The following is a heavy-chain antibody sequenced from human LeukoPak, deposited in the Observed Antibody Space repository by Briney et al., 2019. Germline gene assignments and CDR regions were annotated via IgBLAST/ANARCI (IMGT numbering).Heavy chain of an antibody. CDR3: AREGGFYRPLDY. D-gene: IGHD3-3*01. J-gene: IGHJ4*02. V-gene: IGHV4-59*12. CDR2: IYYSGKT. CDR1: GGSITSDH. Sequence: SETLSLTCTVSGGSITSDHWNWIRQPPGKGLEWIGCIYYSGKTYYNPSLKSRVTISVDMSKNQFSLRLTSVTAADTAVYYCAREGGFYRPLDYSGQGTLVTVSS.